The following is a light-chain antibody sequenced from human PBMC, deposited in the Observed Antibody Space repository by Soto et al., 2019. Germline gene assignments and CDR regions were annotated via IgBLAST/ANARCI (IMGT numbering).Light chain of an antibody. CDR1: SSDVGANIF. CDR2: TVS. V-gene: IGLV2-14*01. CDR3: SSFTTDSTYV. J-gene: IGLJ1*01. Sequence: QSALTQPASVSGSPGQSITISCTGTSSDVGANIFVSWYQQHPGKVPKLMIYTVSSRPSGVSQRFSGSKSGNTASLTISGLQAEDEADYYCSSFTTDSTYVFGTGTKVTVL.